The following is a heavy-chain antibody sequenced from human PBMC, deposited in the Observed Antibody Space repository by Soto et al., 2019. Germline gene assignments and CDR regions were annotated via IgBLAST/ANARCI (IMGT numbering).Heavy chain of an antibody. CDR1: GTSLRIYS. J-gene: IGHJ4*02. Sequence: KPSETLSLTCTVSGTSLRIYSWTWVRQPPGKGLEWIGDMFYSGGTNYSPSLKSRINMSLDTSKNQFSLRLSSVAAADTAVYFCAGSRSRRVIVDYWGQGALVTVSS. D-gene: IGHD2-15*01. CDR2: MFYSGGT. CDR3: AGSRSRRVIVDY. V-gene: IGHV4-59*13.